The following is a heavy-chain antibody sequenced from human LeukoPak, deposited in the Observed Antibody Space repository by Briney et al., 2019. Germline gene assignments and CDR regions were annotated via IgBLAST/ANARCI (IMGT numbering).Heavy chain of an antibody. V-gene: IGHV3-49*03. J-gene: IGHJ4*02. CDR2: IRSKANGGTT. D-gene: IGHD3-3*01. CDR1: GFTFGDYA. CDR3: TTSEFWSGYYTSDY. Sequence: PGRSLRLSCTASGFTFGDYAMSWFRQAPGKGLEWVGFIRSKANGGTTEYAASVKGRFTISRDDSKSIAYLQMNSLKTEDTAVYYCTTSEFWSGYYTSDYWGQGTLVTVSS.